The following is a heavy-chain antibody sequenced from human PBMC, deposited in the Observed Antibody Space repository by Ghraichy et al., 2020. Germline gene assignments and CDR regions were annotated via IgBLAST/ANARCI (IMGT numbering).Heavy chain of an antibody. J-gene: IGHJ4*02. D-gene: IGHD6-13*01. Sequence: ASVKFSCKASGYTFTSYDISWVRQAPGQGLEWMGWISGYNDNANYVQKLQGRVTMTTDTSTSTAYMELRSLRSDDTAVYYCARGGSSWLDYWGQGTLVTVSS. CDR1: GYTFTSYD. V-gene: IGHV1-18*01. CDR2: ISGYNDNA. CDR3: ARGGSSWLDY.